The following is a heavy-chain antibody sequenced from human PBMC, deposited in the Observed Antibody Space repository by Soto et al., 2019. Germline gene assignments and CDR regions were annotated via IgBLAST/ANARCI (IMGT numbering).Heavy chain of an antibody. V-gene: IGHV3-74*01. CDR3: ARGSEYYYDSSAPMDV. CDR1: GFTFSSYW. J-gene: IGHJ6*02. CDR2: INSDGSST. D-gene: IGHD3-22*01. Sequence: QPGGSLRLSCAASGFTFSSYWMHWVRQAPGKGLVWVSRINSDGSSTSYADSVKGRFTISRDNAKNTLYLQMNSLRAEDTAVYYCARGSEYYYDSSAPMDVWGQGTTVTVSS.